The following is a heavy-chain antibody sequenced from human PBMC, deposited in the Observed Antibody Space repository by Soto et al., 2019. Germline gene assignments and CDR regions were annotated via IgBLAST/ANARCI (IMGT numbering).Heavy chain of an antibody. CDR1: GGTFSNYT. CDR2: IIPILGIA. Sequence: QVQLVQSGAEVKKPGSSVKVSCKASGGTFSNYTITWVRQAPGQGLEWMGRIIPILGIANYAQKFQGRVTIVADQSTSTAYMELSSLRSEDTAVYYCATRMKYYGLDVWGQGTTVTVSS. J-gene: IGHJ6*02. CDR3: ATRMKYYGLDV. V-gene: IGHV1-69*02.